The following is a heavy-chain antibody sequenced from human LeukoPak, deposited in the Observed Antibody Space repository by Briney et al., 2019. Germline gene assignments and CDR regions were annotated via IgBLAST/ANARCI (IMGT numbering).Heavy chain of an antibody. D-gene: IGHD6-19*01. V-gene: IGHV1-2*02. CDR1: GYTFSTYY. CDR2: IRPDTGET. CDR3: AKEGGWYSFDF. J-gene: IGHJ3*01. Sequence: ASVKVSCKASGYTFSTYYLHWVRQAPGQGLEWVGWIRPDTGETEYAQKFDGRVTMTRDTSITTAYVELTSLTPDDTAVFFCAKEGGWYSFDFWGQGTLVTVSS.